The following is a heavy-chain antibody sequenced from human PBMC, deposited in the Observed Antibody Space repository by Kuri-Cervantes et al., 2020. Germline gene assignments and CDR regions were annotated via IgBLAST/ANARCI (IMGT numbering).Heavy chain of an antibody. CDR1: GFTFDDYA. V-gene: IGHV3-9*01. CDR3: AKGYEHWLTPFDY. Sequence: GGSLRLSCAASGFTFDDYAMHWVRQAPGKGLEWVSGISWNSGSIGYADSVKGRFTISRDNAKNSLYLQMNSLRAEDTAVYYCAKGYEHWLTPFDYWGQGALVTVSS. J-gene: IGHJ4*02. D-gene: IGHD6-19*01. CDR2: ISWNSGSI.